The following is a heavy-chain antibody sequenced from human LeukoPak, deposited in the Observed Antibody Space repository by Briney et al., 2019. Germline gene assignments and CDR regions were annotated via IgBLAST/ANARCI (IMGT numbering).Heavy chain of an antibody. Sequence: PSETLSLTRTVYGGSISSSSYYWSWIRQHPGKGLEWIGYIYYSGSTNYNPSLKTRVPISVDTSKTPFSLKRRAVTAAATAVDYCARDQSRSVYADAFDIWGQAAMV. CDR3: ARDQSRSVYADAFDI. CDR2: IYYSGST. V-gene: IGHV4-61*01. D-gene: IGHD5/OR15-5a*01. CDR1: GGSISSSSYY. J-gene: IGHJ3*02.